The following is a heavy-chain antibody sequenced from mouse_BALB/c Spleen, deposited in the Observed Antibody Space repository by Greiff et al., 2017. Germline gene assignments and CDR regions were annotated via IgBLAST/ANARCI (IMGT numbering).Heavy chain of an antibody. CDR1: GYTFTSYT. J-gene: IGHJ3*01. D-gene: IGHD2-4*01. V-gene: IGHV1-4*01. CDR3: AREKDYDLFAY. CDR2: INPSSGYT. Sequence: VQLQQSGAELARPGASVKMSCKASGYTFTSYTMHWVKQRPGQGLEWIGYINPSSGYTNYNQKFKDKATLTADKSSSTAYMQLSSLTSEDSAVYNCAREKDYDLFAYWGQGTLVTVSA.